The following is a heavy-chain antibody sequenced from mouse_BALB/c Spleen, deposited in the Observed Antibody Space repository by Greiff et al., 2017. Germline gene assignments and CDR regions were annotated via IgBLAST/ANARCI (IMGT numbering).Heavy chain of an antibody. CDR2: ISDGGSYT. J-gene: IGHJ2*01. D-gene: IGHD2-1*01. V-gene: IGHV5-4*02. Sequence: EVKLMESGGGLVKPGGSLKLSCAASGFTFSDYYMYWVRQTPEKRLEGVATISDGGSYTYYPDSVKGRFTISRDNAKNNLYLQMSSLKSEDTAMYYCARGGNYVFDYWGQGTTLTVSS. CDR1: GFTFSDYY. CDR3: ARGGNYVFDY.